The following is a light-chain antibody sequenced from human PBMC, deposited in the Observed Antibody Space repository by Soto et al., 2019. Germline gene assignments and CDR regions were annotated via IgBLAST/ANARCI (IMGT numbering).Light chain of an antibody. CDR3: QQSYSTPRT. V-gene: IGKV1-39*01. J-gene: IGKJ1*01. Sequence: DIQMTQSPSSLSASVGDRVTITCRASQSISSYLNWYQQNPGKAPKLLIYAASSLKSGVPSRFSGSGSGKDFTLTISSLQPEDFATYYCQQSYSTPRTFGQGTKVEIK. CDR1: QSISSY. CDR2: AAS.